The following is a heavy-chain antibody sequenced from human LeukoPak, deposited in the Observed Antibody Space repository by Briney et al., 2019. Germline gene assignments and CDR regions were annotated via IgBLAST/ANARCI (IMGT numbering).Heavy chain of an antibody. CDR1: GGSFSGYY. D-gene: IGHD3-3*01. J-gene: IGHJ4*02. Sequence: SETLSLTCAVYGGSFSGYYWSWIRQPPGKGLEWIGEINHSGSTNYNPSLKSRVTISVDTSKNQFSLKLSSVTAADTAVYYCARGGDEGFWSGYYQDYWGQGTLVTVSS. CDR3: ARGGDEGFWSGYYQDY. CDR2: INHSGST. V-gene: IGHV4-34*01.